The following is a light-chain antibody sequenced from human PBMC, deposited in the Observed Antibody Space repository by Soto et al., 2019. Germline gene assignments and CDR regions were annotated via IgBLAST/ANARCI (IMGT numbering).Light chain of an antibody. CDR3: QQRYNWPVT. CDR2: DAS. V-gene: IGKV3-11*01. CDR1: QSVNSH. J-gene: IGKJ5*01. Sequence: EIVLTQAPATLSLSPGERATLSCRASQSVNSHLAWYQQKPGQAPRLLIYDASNRATGIPARFSGSGSGTDFTLTISSLEPEDFSVYYCQQRYNWPVTFGQGTRLEIK.